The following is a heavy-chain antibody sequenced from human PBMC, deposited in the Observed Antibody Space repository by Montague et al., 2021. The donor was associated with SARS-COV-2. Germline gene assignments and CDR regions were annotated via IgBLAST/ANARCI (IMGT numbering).Heavy chain of an antibody. CDR3: AREWDDITRPAHYGMDF. CDR1: LFTFSNYA. Sequence: SLRLSCAASLFTFSNYAMHWVRQAPGKGLEWVALISYDGSSKYYADSVKGRFAISRDNSKNTLYLQMNSLRAEDTGLYYCAREWDDITRPAHYGMDFWGQGTTVTVSS. J-gene: IGHJ6*02. D-gene: IGHD3-16*01. V-gene: IGHV3-30*09. CDR2: ISYDGSSK.